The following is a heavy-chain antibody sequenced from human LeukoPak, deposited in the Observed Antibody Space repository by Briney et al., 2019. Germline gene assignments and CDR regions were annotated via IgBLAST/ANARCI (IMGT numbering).Heavy chain of an antibody. Sequence: SETLSLTCTVSGGSISSSSYYWGWIRQPPGKGLEWIGSIYYSGSTYYNPSLKSQVTISVDTSKNQFSLKLSSVTAADTAVYYCARLGCSGGSCYSSYYYYGMDVWGQGTTVTVSS. CDR1: GGSISSSSYY. CDR2: IYYSGST. V-gene: IGHV4-39*01. CDR3: ARLGCSGGSCYSSYYYYGMDV. D-gene: IGHD2-15*01. J-gene: IGHJ6*02.